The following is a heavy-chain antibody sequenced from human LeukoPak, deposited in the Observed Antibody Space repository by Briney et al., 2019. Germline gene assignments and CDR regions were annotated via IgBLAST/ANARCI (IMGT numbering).Heavy chain of an antibody. CDR3: ARSLAYGDSDY. Sequence: SETLSLTCTVSGGSISSYYWSWIRQPPGKGLQWIGYIYYSGSTYYNPSLKSRVTISVDTSKDQFSLRLTSVTAADTAVYYCARSLAYGDSDYWGQGTLVTVSS. CDR2: IYYSGST. D-gene: IGHD4-17*01. V-gene: IGHV4-59*01. CDR1: GGSISSYY. J-gene: IGHJ4*02.